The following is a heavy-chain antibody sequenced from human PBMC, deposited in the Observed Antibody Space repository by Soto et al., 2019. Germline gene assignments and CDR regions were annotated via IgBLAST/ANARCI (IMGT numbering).Heavy chain of an antibody. D-gene: IGHD4-17*01. J-gene: IGHJ6*02. V-gene: IGHV3-74*01. CDR1: GFTFSSYW. CDR2: INSDGSST. Sequence: PGGSLRLSCAASGFTFSSYWMRWVRQAPGKGLVWVSRINSDGSSTSYADSVKGRFTISRDNAKNTLYLQMNSLRAEDTAVYYCARDVHYGGIYYYYYGMDVWGQGTTVTVSS. CDR3: ARDVHYGGIYYYYYGMDV.